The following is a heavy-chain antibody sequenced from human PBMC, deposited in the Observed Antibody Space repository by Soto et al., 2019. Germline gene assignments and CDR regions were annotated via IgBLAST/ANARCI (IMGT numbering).Heavy chain of an antibody. CDR3: ARERDTTGYILRY. V-gene: IGHV3-53*01. Sequence: EVQLVESGGGLIQPGGSLRLSCAASGFIVSDKYMTWVRQAPGKGLEWVSTIYARGTTYYADSVKGRFTISRDNSDNTLYLHMNNLRAEDTAMYYCARERDTTGYILRYWGQGTLVTVSS. CDR2: IYARGTT. J-gene: IGHJ4*02. CDR1: GFIVSDKY. D-gene: IGHD3-9*01.